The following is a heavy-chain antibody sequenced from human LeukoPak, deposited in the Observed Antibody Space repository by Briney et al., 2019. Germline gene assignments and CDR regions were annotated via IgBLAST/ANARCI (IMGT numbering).Heavy chain of an antibody. Sequence: SETLSLTCAVYGESFSEYYWSWIRQPPGKGLEWIGEINHSGGTNYNPPLKSRVTISVDTSKKQFSLKLRSVTAADTAVYFCARGRAFDIWGQGTMVTVSS. CDR2: INHSGGT. V-gene: IGHV4-34*01. CDR1: GESFSEYY. J-gene: IGHJ3*02. CDR3: ARGRAFDI.